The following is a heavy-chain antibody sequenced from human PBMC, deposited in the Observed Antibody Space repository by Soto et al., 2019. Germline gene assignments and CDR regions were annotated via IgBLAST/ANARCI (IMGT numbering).Heavy chain of an antibody. CDR1: GGTFSSYA. D-gene: IGHD2-21*02. CDR3: VSDPEFAYCGSVCYTPQEY. J-gene: IGHJ4*02. Sequence: QVQLVQSGAEVKKPGSSVKVSCKASGGTFSSYAISWVRQAPGQGLEWMGGIIPIFGTANYAQKFQGRVTITPNESTSTPYIELTIPSSSDTSVHTCVSDPEFAYCGSVCYTPQEYWGQGTLVTVSS. CDR2: IIPIFGTA. V-gene: IGHV1-69*05.